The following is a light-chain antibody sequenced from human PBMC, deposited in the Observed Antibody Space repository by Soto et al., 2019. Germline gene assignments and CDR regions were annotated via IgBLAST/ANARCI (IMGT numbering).Light chain of an antibody. J-gene: IGLJ1*01. CDR3: ATWDDSLSNYV. CDR2: RNN. V-gene: IGLV1-47*01. CDR1: SSNIGSNY. Sequence: QSALTQPPSASGTPGLRVTISCSGSSSNIGSNYVYWYQHLTGTAPKLLIYRNNQRPSGVPDRFSGSKSGTSASLAISGLRSEDEADYYCATWDDSLSNYVFGTGTKVTVL.